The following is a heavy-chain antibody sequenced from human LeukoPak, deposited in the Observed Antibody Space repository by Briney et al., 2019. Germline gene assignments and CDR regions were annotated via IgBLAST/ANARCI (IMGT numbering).Heavy chain of an antibody. CDR1: GFTFSSYW. D-gene: IGHD1-26*01. V-gene: IGHV3-74*01. Sequence: GGSLRLSCAASGFTFSSYWMHWVRQAPGKGLVWVSRIDTDGSFTSYADSVRGRFTISRDNAKNTLYLQMSSLRAEDTAVYYCIRGTVGAPGDDYWGQGTLVTVSS. CDR2: IDTDGSFT. J-gene: IGHJ4*02. CDR3: IRGTVGAPGDDY.